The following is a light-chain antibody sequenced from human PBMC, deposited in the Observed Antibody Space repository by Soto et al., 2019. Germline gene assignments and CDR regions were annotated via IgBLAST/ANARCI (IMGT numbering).Light chain of an antibody. Sequence: QSALTQPASVSGSPGQSITISCTGTSSDVGGYNYVSWYQQHPGKAPKLMIYEVSHRPPGASNRFSGSKSGNTASLTISGLLAEDEADYYCSSFTSSTTRVFGGGTKLTVL. CDR1: SSDVGGYNY. CDR2: EVS. CDR3: SSFTSSTTRV. V-gene: IGLV2-14*01. J-gene: IGLJ3*02.